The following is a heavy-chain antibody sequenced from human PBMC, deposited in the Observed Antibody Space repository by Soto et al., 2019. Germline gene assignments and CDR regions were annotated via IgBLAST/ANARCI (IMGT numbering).Heavy chain of an antibody. CDR1: GFTFSSYA. V-gene: IGHV3-23*01. D-gene: IGHD3-3*01. J-gene: IGHJ4*02. Sequence: GGSLRLSCAASGFTFSSYAMSWVRQAPGKGLEWVSAISGSGGSTYYTDSVKGRFTISRDNSKNTLYLQMNSLRAEDTAVYYCAKDPKTYYDFWSGYSFDYWGQGTLVTV. CDR3: AKDPKTYYDFWSGYSFDY. CDR2: ISGSGGST.